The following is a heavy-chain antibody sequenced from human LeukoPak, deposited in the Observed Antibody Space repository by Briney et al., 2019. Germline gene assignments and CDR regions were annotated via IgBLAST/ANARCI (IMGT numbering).Heavy chain of an antibody. V-gene: IGHV4-34*01. CDR1: GGSFSGYY. Sequence: SETLSLTCAVYGGSFSGYYWSWIRQPPGKGLEWIGELNHSGSTNYNPSLKSRVTISVDTSKNQFSLKLSSVTAADTAVYYCARNYVSGSPYYYYYYGMDVWGQGTTVTVSS. J-gene: IGHJ6*02. CDR2: LNHSGST. D-gene: IGHD3-10*01. CDR3: ARNYVSGSPYYYYYYGMDV.